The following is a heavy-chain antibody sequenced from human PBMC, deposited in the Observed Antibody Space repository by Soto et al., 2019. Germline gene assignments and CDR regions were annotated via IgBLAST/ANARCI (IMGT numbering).Heavy chain of an antibody. CDR3: ARLLLCCGGDGVDF. J-gene: IGHJ4*01. CDR1: GFTFGHYA. D-gene: IGHD2-21*02. Sequence: QVQLVESGGGVVHPGTSLRLSCEASGFTFGHYAMHWVRQAPGKGLEWVSLIWYDGNTKIYSDSVKGRFTVSRDNSNYLPDLQIPSLSADDTAFYYCARLLLCCGGDGVDFSGPGALVTVSS. V-gene: IGHV3-33*01. CDR2: IWYDGNTK.